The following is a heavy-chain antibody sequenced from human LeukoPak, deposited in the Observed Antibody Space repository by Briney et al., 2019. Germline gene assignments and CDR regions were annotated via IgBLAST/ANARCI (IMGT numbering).Heavy chain of an antibody. D-gene: IGHD3-10*01. CDR1: GFTFSSYG. J-gene: IGHJ6*03. Sequence: GGTLRLSCAASGFTFSSYGMSWVRQAPGKGLEWVSGISGSGGRTYYADSVKGRFTISGDNSKNTLYLQMNSLRAEDTAVYYCAKDGDYYGVLYYYYYMDVWGKGITVTISS. CDR3: AKDGDYYGVLYYYYYMDV. CDR2: ISGSGGRT. V-gene: IGHV3-23*01.